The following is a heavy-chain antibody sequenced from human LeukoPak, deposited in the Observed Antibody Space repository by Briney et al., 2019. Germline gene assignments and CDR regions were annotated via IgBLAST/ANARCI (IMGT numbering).Heavy chain of an antibody. CDR1: GFTFSSYW. V-gene: IGHV3-7*01. Sequence: GGSLRLSCAASGFTFSSYWMSWVRQAPGKGLEWVANIKQDESEKSYVASVKGRFTISRDNAKNSLYLQMNSLRAEDTAVYYCVRDQWVAGNFDYWGQGTLVTVSS. J-gene: IGHJ4*02. CDR2: IKQDESEK. CDR3: VRDQWVAGNFDY. D-gene: IGHD6-19*01.